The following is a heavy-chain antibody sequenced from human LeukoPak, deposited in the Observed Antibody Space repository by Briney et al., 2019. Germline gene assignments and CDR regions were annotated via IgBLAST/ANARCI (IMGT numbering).Heavy chain of an antibody. J-gene: IGHJ4*02. CDR3: ASLLSSYGYEVVY. CDR2: ISSSSSYI. Sequence: SGGSLRLSCAASGFTFSSYSMNWVRQAPGKGLEWVSSISSSSSYIYYADSVKGRFTISRDNAKNSLYLQMNSLRAEDAAVYYCASLLSSYGYEVVYWGQGTLVTVSS. V-gene: IGHV3-21*01. D-gene: IGHD5-18*01. CDR1: GFTFSSYS.